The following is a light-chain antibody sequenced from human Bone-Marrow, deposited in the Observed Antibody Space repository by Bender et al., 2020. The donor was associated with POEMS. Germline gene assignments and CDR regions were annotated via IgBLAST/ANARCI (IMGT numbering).Light chain of an antibody. V-gene: IGLV2-8*01. CDR3: SSYAGSNHLI. CDR2: EVD. J-gene: IGLJ2*01. Sequence: QSALTQPASVSGSPGQSITLSCSGTSSDVGGYNYVSWYQQYPGKAPKLMISEVDKRPSGVPDRFSGSKSGNTASLTVSGLQAEDEADYYCSSYAGSNHLIFGGGTKLSVL. CDR1: SSDVGGYNY.